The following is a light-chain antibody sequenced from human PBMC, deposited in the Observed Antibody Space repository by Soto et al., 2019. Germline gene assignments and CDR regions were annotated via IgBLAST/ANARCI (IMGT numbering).Light chain of an antibody. CDR1: SSDVGGYNY. CDR3: SSYTSSSTRV. V-gene: IGLV2-14*03. CDR2: DVS. Sequence: QSVLTQPASVSGSPGQSITISCTGTSSDVGGYNYVSWYQHHPGKAPKLIIFDVSNRPSGISNRFSGSKSGNTASLTISGLQAEDEADYYCSSYTSSSTRVFGRGTKVPS. J-gene: IGLJ1*01.